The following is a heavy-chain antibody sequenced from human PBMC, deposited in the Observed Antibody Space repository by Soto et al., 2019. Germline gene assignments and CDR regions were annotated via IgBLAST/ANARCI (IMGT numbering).Heavy chain of an antibody. CDR3: AKGAYQTTVIYFDY. CDR1: GFTFSSYW. V-gene: IGHV3-74*01. CDR2: INSAGSST. J-gene: IGHJ4*02. Sequence: LRLSCAASGFTFSSYWMHWVRQAPGKGLVWVSRINSAGSSTSYADSVKGRFTISRDNAKHTLFLQMNSLRAEDTAVYYCAKGAYQTTVIYFDYWGQGTLVTVSS. D-gene: IGHD4-17*01.